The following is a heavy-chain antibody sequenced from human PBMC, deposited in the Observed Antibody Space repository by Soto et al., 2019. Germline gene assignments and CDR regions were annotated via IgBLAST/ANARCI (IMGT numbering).Heavy chain of an antibody. Sequence: QVQLVQSGAEVKKPGASVKVSCKASGYTFTGYYMHWVRQAPGQGLEWMGWINPNSGGTNYAQKFQGWVTMTRDTSISTAYMELSRLRSDDTAVYYCARGVWFGGQTNKYNWFDPWGQGTLVTVSS. CDR3: ARGVWFGGQTNKYNWFDP. CDR1: GYTFTGYY. CDR2: INPNSGGT. J-gene: IGHJ5*02. V-gene: IGHV1-2*04. D-gene: IGHD3-10*01.